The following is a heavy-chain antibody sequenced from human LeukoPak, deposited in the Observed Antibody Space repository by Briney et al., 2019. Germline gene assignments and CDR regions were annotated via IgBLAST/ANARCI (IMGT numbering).Heavy chain of an antibody. Sequence: ASVKVSCKASGGTFSSYAISWVRQAPGQGLEWMGRIIPILGIANYVQKFQGRVTITADKSTSTAYMELSSLRSEDTAVYYCARDGDYGDPNWFDPWGQETLVTVSS. J-gene: IGHJ5*02. D-gene: IGHD4-17*01. V-gene: IGHV1-69*04. CDR3: ARDGDYGDPNWFDP. CDR1: GGTFSSYA. CDR2: IIPILGIA.